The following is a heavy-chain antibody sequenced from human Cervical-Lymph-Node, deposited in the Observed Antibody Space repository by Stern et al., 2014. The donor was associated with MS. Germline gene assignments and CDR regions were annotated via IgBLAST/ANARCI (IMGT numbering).Heavy chain of an antibody. CDR2: IGTAGDT. D-gene: IGHD5-18*01. CDR1: GFTFSSYD. J-gene: IGHJ4*02. Sequence: EMQLVESGGGLVQPGGSLRLSCAASGFTFSSYDMHWVRQATGKGLEWVSAIGTAGDTYYPGSVKGRFTISRENAKNSLYLQMNSLRAGDTAVYYCARAIRRGYSYGAYYFDYWGQGTLVTVSS. CDR3: ARAIRRGYSYGAYYFDY. V-gene: IGHV3-13*01.